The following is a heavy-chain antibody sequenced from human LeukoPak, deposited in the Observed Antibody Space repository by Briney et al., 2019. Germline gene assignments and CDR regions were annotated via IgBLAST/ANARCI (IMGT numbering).Heavy chain of an antibody. D-gene: IGHD2-15*01. Sequence: GESLKISCKGSGYRFTSYWIGWVRQTPGKGMEWMGIIYPGDSDPRYSPSFQGQVTMSADKSISTSYLQWNSLKASDTAMYYCASTLTREPNAFDIWGQGTLVTVSS. CDR3: ASTLTREPNAFDI. CDR1: GYRFTSYW. V-gene: IGHV5-51*01. CDR2: IYPGDSDP. J-gene: IGHJ3*02.